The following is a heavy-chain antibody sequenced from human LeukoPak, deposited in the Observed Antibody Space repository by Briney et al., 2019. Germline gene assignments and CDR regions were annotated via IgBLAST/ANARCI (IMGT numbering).Heavy chain of an antibody. V-gene: IGHV3-74*01. CDR3: ARGPYSSRVDY. D-gene: IGHD6-13*01. CDR2: IKSDGSST. CDR1: GFTFSSYW. J-gene: IGHJ4*02. Sequence: PGGSLRLSCAASGFTFSSYWMHWVRQPPGKGLVWVSRIKSDGSSTTYADPVKGRFTISRDNAKNTLYLEMNSLRAEDTAVYYCARGPYSSRVDYWGQGTLVTVSS.